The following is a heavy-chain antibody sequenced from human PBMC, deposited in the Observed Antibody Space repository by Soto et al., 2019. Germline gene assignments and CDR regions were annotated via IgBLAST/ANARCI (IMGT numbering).Heavy chain of an antibody. CDR2: INPNSGGT. V-gene: IGHV1-2*02. D-gene: IGHD3-22*01. Sequence: GASVKVSCKASGYTFTGYYMHWVRQAPGQGLEWMGWINPNSGGTNYAQKFQGRVTMTRDTSISTAYMELSRLRSDDTAVYYCARAGDYYDSRGPFDYWGQGALVTVPS. CDR1: GYTFTGYY. J-gene: IGHJ4*02. CDR3: ARAGDYYDSRGPFDY.